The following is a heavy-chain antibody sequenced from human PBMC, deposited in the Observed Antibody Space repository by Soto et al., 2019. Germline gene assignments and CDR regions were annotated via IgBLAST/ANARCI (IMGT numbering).Heavy chain of an antibody. V-gene: IGHV4-59*01. Sequence: SETLSLTCTVSGGSISSYYWSWIRQPPGKGLEWIGYIYYSGSTNYNPSLKSRVTISVDTSKNQFSLKLSSVTAADTAVYYCARDEEGAHDYWGQGTLVTVSS. CDR1: GGSISSYY. D-gene: IGHD1-26*01. CDR2: IYYSGST. CDR3: ARDEEGAHDY. J-gene: IGHJ4*02.